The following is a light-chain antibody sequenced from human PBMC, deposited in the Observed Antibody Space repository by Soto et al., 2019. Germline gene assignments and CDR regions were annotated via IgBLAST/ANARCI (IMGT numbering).Light chain of an antibody. CDR1: QNVRKY. V-gene: IGKV1-39*01. J-gene: IGKJ4*02. CDR3: QQGHSGLT. CDR2: GAS. Sequence: DGPMTQSPSSRAAAIGDSVILTCRASQNVRKYLNWYQQKSGKAPKLLIYGASSLQRGVPSRLSGSASGTDFTLTVSSLESEDFATCYCQQGHSGLTFRGGPMWIA.